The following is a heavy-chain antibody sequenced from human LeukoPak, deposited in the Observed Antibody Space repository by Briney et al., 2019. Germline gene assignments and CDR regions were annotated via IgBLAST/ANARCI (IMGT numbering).Heavy chain of an antibody. CDR3: ARWISGSYFWFDP. Sequence: GASVKVSCKASGGTFSSYAISWVRQAPGQGLEWMGGIIPIFGTANYAQKFQGRVTITADESTSTAYMELSSLRSEDTAVYYCARWISGSYFWFDPWGQGTLVSLSS. D-gene: IGHD1-26*01. CDR1: GGTFSSYA. CDR2: IIPIFGTA. V-gene: IGHV1-69*13. J-gene: IGHJ5*02.